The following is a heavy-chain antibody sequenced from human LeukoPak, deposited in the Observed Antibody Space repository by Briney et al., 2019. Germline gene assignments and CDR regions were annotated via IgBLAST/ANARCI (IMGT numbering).Heavy chain of an antibody. CDR3: ARQFGPTDAFDI. V-gene: IGHV1-2*02. CDR2: IKPRFSGT. D-gene: IGHD3-16*01. J-gene: IGHJ3*02. Sequence: ALVKVSCKASGITIAGYDVHWVRQAPGQGLEWMGRIKPRFSGTNHAEKFQGRVTMTRDTSMTTAYMELSSLTSDDTAVYYCARQFGPTDAFDIWGQGTMVTVSS. CDR1: GITIAGYD.